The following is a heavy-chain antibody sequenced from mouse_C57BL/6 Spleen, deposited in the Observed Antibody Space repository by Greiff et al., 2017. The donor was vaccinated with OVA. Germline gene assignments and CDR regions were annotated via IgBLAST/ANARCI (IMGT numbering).Heavy chain of an antibody. CDR3: ARDQSITTVVATNWYFDV. CDR1: GFTFSSYA. Sequence: EVKLQESGGGLVKPGGSLKLSCAASGFTFSSYAMSWVRQTPEKRLEWVATISDGGSYTYYPDNVKGRFTISRDNAKNNLYLQMSHLKSEDTAMYYCARDQSITTVVATNWYFDVWGTGTTVTVSS. J-gene: IGHJ1*03. CDR2: ISDGGSYT. D-gene: IGHD1-1*01. V-gene: IGHV5-4*01.